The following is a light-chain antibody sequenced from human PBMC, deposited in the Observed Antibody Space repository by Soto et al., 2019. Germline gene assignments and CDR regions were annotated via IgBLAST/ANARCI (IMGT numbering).Light chain of an antibody. CDR1: SSDIGNYKY. CDR3: SSNVGSNNFV. J-gene: IGLJ1*01. Sequence: QSVLTQPPSASGSPGQSVTISCTGTSSDIGNYKYVSWYQQHPGKAPKLIIYEVTERPSGVPDRFSGSKSGNTASLIVSGLQAEDEALYYCSSNVGSNNFVFGTGTKLTVL. V-gene: IGLV2-8*01. CDR2: EVT.